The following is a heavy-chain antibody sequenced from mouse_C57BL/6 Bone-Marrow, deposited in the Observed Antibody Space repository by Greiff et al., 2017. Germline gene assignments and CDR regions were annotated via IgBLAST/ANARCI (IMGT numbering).Heavy chain of an antibody. CDR3: ARSTVVAPQYWYFDV. J-gene: IGHJ1*03. D-gene: IGHD1-1*01. V-gene: IGHV1-81*01. CDR1: GYTFTSYG. CDR2: IYPRSGNT. Sequence: QVQLQQSGAELARPGASVKLSCKASGYTFTSYGISWVKQRTGQGLEWIGEIYPRSGNTYYNEKFKGKATLTADKSSSTAYMELRSLTSEDSAVYVCARSTVVAPQYWYFDVWGTGTTVTVSS.